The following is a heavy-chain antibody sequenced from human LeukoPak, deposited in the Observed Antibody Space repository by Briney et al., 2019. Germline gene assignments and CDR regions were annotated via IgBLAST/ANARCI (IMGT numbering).Heavy chain of an antibody. CDR3: ARDLYPTSYYYYMDV. CDR2: VNPNSGGT. J-gene: IGHJ6*03. V-gene: IGHV1-2*02. CDR1: GYTFTGYY. Sequence: ASVKVSCKASGYTFTGYYMHWVRQAPGQGLEWMGWVNPNSGGTNYAQKFQGRVTMTRDTSISTAYMELSRLRSDDTAMYYCARDLYPTSYYYYMDVWGKGTTVTISS.